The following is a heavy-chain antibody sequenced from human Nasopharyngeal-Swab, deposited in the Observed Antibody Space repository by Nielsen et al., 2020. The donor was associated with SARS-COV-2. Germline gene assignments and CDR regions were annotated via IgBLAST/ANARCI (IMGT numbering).Heavy chain of an antibody. D-gene: IGHD3-22*01. CDR2: ISGSGGST. CDR1: GFTFSSYA. Sequence: GGSLRLSCAASGFTFSSYAMSWVRQAPGKGLEWVSAISGSGGSTYYADSVKGRFTISRDNSKNTLYLQMNSLRAEDTAVYYCAKDGPYYYDSSGYYRGVASFDYWGRGTLVTVSS. V-gene: IGHV3-23*01. CDR3: AKDGPYYYDSSGYYRGVASFDY. J-gene: IGHJ4*02.